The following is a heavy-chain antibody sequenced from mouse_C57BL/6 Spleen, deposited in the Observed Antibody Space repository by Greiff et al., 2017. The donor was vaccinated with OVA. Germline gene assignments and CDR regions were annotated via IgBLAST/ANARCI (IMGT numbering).Heavy chain of an antibody. CDR3: ARRRGGHYVMDY. Sequence: EVMLVESGGDLVKPGGSLKLSCAASGFTLSSYGMSWVRQTPDKRLEWVATISSGGSYTYYPDSVKGRFTISRDNAKNTLYLQMSSLKSEDTAMYYCARRRGGHYVMDYWGQGTSVTLSS. J-gene: IGHJ4*01. CDR1: GFTLSSYG. V-gene: IGHV5-6*02. CDR2: ISSGGSYT.